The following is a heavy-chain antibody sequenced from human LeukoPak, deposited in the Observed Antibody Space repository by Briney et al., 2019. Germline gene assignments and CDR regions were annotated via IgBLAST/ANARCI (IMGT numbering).Heavy chain of an antibody. Sequence: GASLQVSCEGSGSIFTSYWIGWVRQLPGKGLEWMGIIYPGDSDTRYSPSFQGQVTISADKSISTAYLQWSSLKASDTAMYYCARHQGAAAGHGTFYYYGMDVWGQGTTVTVSS. CDR3: ARHQGAAAGHGTFYYYGMDV. J-gene: IGHJ6*02. D-gene: IGHD6-13*01. CDR2: IYPGDSDT. CDR1: GSIFTSYW. V-gene: IGHV5-51*01.